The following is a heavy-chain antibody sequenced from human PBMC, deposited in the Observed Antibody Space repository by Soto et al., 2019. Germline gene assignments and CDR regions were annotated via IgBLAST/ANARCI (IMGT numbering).Heavy chain of an antibody. CDR3: ARDIGAYSSSWSIDY. V-gene: IGHV3-21*01. Sequence: GGSLRLSCAASGFTFSSYSMNWVRQAPGKGLERVSSISSSSSYIYYADSVKGRFTISRDNAKNSLYLQMNSLRAEDTAVYYCARDIGAYSSSWSIDYWGQGTLVTVPQ. CDR1: GFTFSSYS. CDR2: ISSSSSYI. D-gene: IGHD6-13*01. J-gene: IGHJ4*02.